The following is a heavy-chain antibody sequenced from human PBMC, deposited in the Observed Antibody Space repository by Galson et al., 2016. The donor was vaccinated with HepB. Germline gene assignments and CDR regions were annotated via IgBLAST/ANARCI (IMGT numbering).Heavy chain of an antibody. V-gene: IGHV4-34*01. CDR1: GGSFSGYF. CDR3: ARVPYYYDSIGYYPFDY. D-gene: IGHD3-22*01. Sequence: SETLSLTCAVYGGSFSGYFWSWIRQTPGKGLEWIGEINHSGSTNYNPSLKSRVTISVDPAKNQFSLKLSTVTAADTAVYYCARVPYYYDSIGYYPFDYWGQGALVTVSS. J-gene: IGHJ4*02. CDR2: INHSGST.